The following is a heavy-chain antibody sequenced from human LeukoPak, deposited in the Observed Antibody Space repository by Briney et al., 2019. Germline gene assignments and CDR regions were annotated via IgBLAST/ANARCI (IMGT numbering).Heavy chain of an antibody. CDR3: ARDLVSYYDSSGYYTLGY. V-gene: IGHV1-18*04. J-gene: IGHJ4*02. CDR1: GYTFTGYY. CDR2: ISAYNGNT. D-gene: IGHD3-22*01. Sequence: ASVKVSCKASGYTFTGYYMHWVRQAPGQGLEWIGWISAYNGNTNYAQKLQGRVTMTTDTSTSTAYMELRSLRSDDTAVYYCARDLVSYYDSSGYYTLGYWGQGTLVTVSS.